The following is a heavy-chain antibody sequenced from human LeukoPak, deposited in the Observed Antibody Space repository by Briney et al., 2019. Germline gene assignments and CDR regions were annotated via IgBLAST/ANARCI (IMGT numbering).Heavy chain of an antibody. J-gene: IGHJ4*02. CDR1: GYTFSIYG. Sequence: ASVKVSCKASGYTFSIYGFSWVRQAPGQGLEWMGWISVYNGNTNYAQKLQGRVTMTTDRFTSIAYMELRSLRSDDTAVYYCARDARGMITFGGVIADYWGQGTLVTVSS. CDR3: ARDARGMITFGGVIADY. V-gene: IGHV1-18*01. CDR2: ISVYNGNT. D-gene: IGHD3-16*02.